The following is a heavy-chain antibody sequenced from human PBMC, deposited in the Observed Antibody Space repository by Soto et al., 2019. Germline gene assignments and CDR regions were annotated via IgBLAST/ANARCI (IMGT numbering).Heavy chain of an antibody. J-gene: IGHJ4*02. V-gene: IGHV3-9*01. CDR3: AKDMWQQHAFDY. CDR1: GFTFDDYA. D-gene: IGHD6-13*01. CDR2: ISWNSGSI. Sequence: PGGSLRLSCAASGFTFDDYAMHWVRQAPGKGLEWVSGISWNSGSIGYADSVKGRFTISRDNAKNSLYLQMNSLRAEDTALYYCAKDMWQQHAFDYWGQGTLVTVSS.